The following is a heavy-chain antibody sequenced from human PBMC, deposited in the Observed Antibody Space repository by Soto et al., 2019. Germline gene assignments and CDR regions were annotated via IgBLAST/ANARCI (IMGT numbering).Heavy chain of an antibody. CDR3: ARDNSPYSSGWHNRHFDY. J-gene: IGHJ4*02. Sequence: QVQLVESGGGVVQPGRSLKLSCAASGFTFSSYAMHWVRQAPGKGLEWVAVISYDGSNKYYADSVKGRFTISRDNSTNTXXLQMHSLRAEDAAVYYCARDNSPYSSGWHNRHFDYWGQGTLVTVSS. CDR1: GFTFSSYA. D-gene: IGHD6-19*01. V-gene: IGHV3-30-3*01. CDR2: ISYDGSNK.